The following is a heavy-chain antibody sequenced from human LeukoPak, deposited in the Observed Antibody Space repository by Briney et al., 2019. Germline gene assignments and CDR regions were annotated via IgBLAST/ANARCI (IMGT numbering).Heavy chain of an antibody. D-gene: IGHD1-1*01. Sequence: GGSLRLSCTPSRNDHMHWVRQAPGKGLEWVAVISYDGSNKYYADSVKGRFTISRDNSKNTLYLQMNSLRAEDTAVYYCAKQSTVELERYYYYMDVWGKGTTVTVSS. CDR2: ISYDGSNK. V-gene: IGHV3-30*18. J-gene: IGHJ6*03. CDR3: AKQSTVELERYYYYMDV. CDR1: RNDH.